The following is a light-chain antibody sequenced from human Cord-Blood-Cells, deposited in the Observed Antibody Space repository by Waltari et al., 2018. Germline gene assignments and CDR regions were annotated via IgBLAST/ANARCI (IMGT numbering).Light chain of an antibody. Sequence: QSALTQPASVSGSPVQSITIYGPGHSSDVGGYNSCSWYHQHPGKAPKLLIYYVSNRPSGVSNRFSGSKSGNTASLTISGLQAEDEADYYCSSYTSSSTRVFGGGTKLTVL. J-gene: IGLJ2*01. CDR2: YVS. CDR1: SSDVGGYNS. V-gene: IGLV2-14*01. CDR3: SSYTSSSTRV.